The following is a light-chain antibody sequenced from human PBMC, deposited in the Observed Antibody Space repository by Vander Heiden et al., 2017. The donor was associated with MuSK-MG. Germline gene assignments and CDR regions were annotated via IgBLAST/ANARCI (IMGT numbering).Light chain of an antibody. CDR1: QSISSY. V-gene: IGKV1-39*01. J-gene: IGKJ1*01. CDR2: AAS. CDR3: QQRDSTHWP. Sequence: DIQMTQSPSSLSASVGDRVTITCRASQSISSYLNWYQQKPGKAPKLLIYAASSWQSGVPSRFSGSGSGTDFTLTINRLQPEDFATYYCQQRDSTHWPFGQGTKVEIK.